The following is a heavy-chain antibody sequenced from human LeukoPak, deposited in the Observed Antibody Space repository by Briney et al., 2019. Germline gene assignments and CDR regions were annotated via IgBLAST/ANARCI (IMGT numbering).Heavy chain of an antibody. CDR1: GFTFSSSW. V-gene: IGHV3-33*08. CDR3: ARDSTVAAGDY. CDR2: IWYDGSNK. J-gene: IGHJ4*02. Sequence: GGSLRLSCVASGFTFSSSWMSWVRQAPGKGLEWVAVIWYDGSNKYYADSVKGRFTISRDNSKNTLYLQMNSLRAEDTAVYYCARDSTVAAGDYWGQGTLVTVSS. D-gene: IGHD6-13*01.